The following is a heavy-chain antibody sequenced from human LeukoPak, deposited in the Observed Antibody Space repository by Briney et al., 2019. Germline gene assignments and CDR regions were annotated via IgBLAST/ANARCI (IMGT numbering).Heavy chain of an antibody. CDR3: AKDRASPGFNLFDP. CDR2: ISGRGDGT. D-gene: IGHD5-12*01. J-gene: IGHJ5*02. Sequence: GGSLRLSCAASGFSFSSYAMNWVRQAPEQGLEWVSGISGRGDGTYYADSVRGRFTISRDNSKNTLYLQMNRLRAGDTAVYYCAKDRASPGFNLFDPWGQGTLVTVSS. V-gene: IGHV3-23*01. CDR1: GFSFSSYA.